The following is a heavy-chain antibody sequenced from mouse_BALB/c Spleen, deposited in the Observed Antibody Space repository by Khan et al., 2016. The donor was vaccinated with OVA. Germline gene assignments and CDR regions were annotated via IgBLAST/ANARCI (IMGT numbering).Heavy chain of an antibody. D-gene: IGHD1-1*01. V-gene: IGHV2-9*02. CDR3: ARDCYYGAWFAY. CDR2: ICAGGSA. Sequence: QVQLKQSGPGLVAPSQTLSITCTVSGFSLTSYGVHWVRQPPGKGLEWLGVICAGGSANHNSALMSRLGISTDNSKSHVFLKMNSLQTADTAMYYCARDCYYGAWFAYWGQGTLVTVSA. CDR1: GFSLTSYG. J-gene: IGHJ3*01.